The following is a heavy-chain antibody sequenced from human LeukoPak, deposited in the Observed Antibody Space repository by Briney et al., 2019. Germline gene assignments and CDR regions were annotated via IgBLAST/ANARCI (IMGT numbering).Heavy chain of an antibody. CDR2: IYYSGST. CDR1: GGSISSSSYY. V-gene: IGHV4-39*01. D-gene: IGHD3-22*01. J-gene: IGHJ4*02. CDR3: ARSRTYYYDSSDYDY. Sequence: KTSETLSLTXTVSGGSISSSSYYWGWIRQPPGKGLEWIGSIYYSGSTYYNPSLKSRVTISVDTSKNQFSLKLSSVTAADTAVYYCARSRTYYYDSSDYDYWGQGTLVTVSS.